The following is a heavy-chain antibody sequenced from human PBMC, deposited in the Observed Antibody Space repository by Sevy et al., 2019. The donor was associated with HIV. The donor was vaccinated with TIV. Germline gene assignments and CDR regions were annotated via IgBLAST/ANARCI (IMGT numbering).Heavy chain of an antibody. CDR2: ISYDGSSK. Sequence: GGFLRLSCAASGFSVSTHAMHWVRQAPGKGLEWMALISYDGSSKYYADSVKGRLTISRDNSKNTLYLQMSSLRPDDTAVYYCTRDTGYSTGWYPSDYWGQGTLVTVSS. V-gene: IGHV3-30-3*01. J-gene: IGHJ4*02. CDR1: GFSVSTHA. CDR3: TRDTGYSTGWYPSDY. D-gene: IGHD6-19*01.